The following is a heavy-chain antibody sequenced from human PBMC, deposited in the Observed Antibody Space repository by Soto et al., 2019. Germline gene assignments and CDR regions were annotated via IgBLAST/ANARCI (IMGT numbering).Heavy chain of an antibody. D-gene: IGHD3-10*01. CDR2: IWFDGGNK. Sequence: GGSLRLSCAASGSIFTGYGMHWVRQAPGKGLEWVAVIWFDGGNKYYADSVKGRFTISRDNSKNTLYLQMNSLRAEDTAVYYCAKDLVRGPSQNIVMDNWFDLWGQGTLVTVSS. CDR3: AKDLVRGPSQNIVMDNWFDL. CDR1: GSIFTGYG. J-gene: IGHJ5*02. V-gene: IGHV3-33*06.